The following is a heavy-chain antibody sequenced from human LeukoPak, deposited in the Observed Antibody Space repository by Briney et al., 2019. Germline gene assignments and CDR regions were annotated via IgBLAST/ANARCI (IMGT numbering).Heavy chain of an antibody. CDR3: ARDSSGPKSDAFDI. J-gene: IGHJ3*02. CDR2: INPNSGAT. V-gene: IGHV1-2*02. D-gene: IGHD3-22*01. CDR1: GYTFTGYY. Sequence: ASVKVSCKASGYTFTGYYMHWVRQAPGQGLEWMGWINPNSGATNYAQKFQGRVTMTRDTSISTAYMELSRLRSDDTAVYYCARDSSGPKSDAFDIWGQGTMVTVSS.